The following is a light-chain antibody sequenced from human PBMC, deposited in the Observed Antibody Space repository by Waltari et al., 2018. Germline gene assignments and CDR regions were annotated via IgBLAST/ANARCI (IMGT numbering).Light chain of an antibody. V-gene: IGLV2-14*01. CDR3: SPYTSSSTYV. J-gene: IGLJ1*01. CDR2: DVS. CDR1: SSDVGGYNY. Sequence: QSALTQPASVSGSPGQSITISCTGTSSDVGGYNYVPWYQQHPGKAPKLMIYDVSKRPSGVSNRFSGSKSGNTASLTISGLQAEDEADYYCSPYTSSSTYVFGTGTKVTVL.